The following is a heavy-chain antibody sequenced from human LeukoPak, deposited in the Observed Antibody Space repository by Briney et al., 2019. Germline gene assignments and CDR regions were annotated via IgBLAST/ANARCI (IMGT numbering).Heavy chain of an antibody. V-gene: IGHV1-18*01. Sequence: ASVKVSCKASGYTFTSYGISWVRQAPGQGLGWMGWVSVYNGNTNYAQKLQGRVTMTTDTSTSTAHMELRSLRSDDTAVYYCASPYCSGGTCYAHDAFDIWGQGTMVTVSS. CDR3: ASPYCSGGTCYAHDAFDI. CDR1: GYTFTSYG. CDR2: VSVYNGNT. J-gene: IGHJ3*02. D-gene: IGHD2-15*01.